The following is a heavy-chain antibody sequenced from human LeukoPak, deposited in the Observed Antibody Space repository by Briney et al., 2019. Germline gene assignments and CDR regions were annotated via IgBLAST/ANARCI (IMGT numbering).Heavy chain of an antibody. CDR2: INHSGST. J-gene: IGHJ2*01. Sequence: KPSETLSLTCAVYGGSFSGYYWSWIRQPPGKGLEWIGEINHSGSTNYNPSLKSRVTISVDTSKNQFSLKLSSVTAADTAVYYCARGRSKQWLSGYFDLWGRGTLVTVSS. D-gene: IGHD6-19*01. CDR1: GGSFSGYY. CDR3: ARGRSKQWLSGYFDL. V-gene: IGHV4-34*01.